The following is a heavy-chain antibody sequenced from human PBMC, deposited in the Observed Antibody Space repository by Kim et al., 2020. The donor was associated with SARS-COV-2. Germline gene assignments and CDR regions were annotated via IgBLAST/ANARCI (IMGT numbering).Heavy chain of an antibody. CDR2: ISSSSSYI. CDR1: GFTFSSYS. Sequence: GGSLRLSCAASGFTFSSYSMNWVRQAPGKGLEWVSSISSSSSYIYYADSVKGRFTISRDYAKNSLYLQMNSLRAEDTAVYYCAREPYYYYASSGYSTFDYWGQGTLVTVSS. D-gene: IGHD3-22*01. V-gene: IGHV3-21*01. CDR3: AREPYYYYASSGYSTFDY. J-gene: IGHJ4*02.